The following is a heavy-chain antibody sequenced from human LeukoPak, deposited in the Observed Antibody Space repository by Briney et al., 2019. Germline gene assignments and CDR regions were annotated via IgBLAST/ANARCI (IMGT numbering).Heavy chain of an antibody. Sequence: GGSLRLSCAASGFTFSSNYMSWVRQAPGKGLEWVSVIYSGGRTYYADSVKGRFTISRDNSKNTMYLQMNSLRAEDTAVYYCARYYYDGSGYYYYYFQHWGQGTLVTVSS. CDR2: IYSGGRT. CDR3: ARYYYDGSGYYYYYFQH. CDR1: GFTFSSNY. V-gene: IGHV3-66*01. D-gene: IGHD3-22*01. J-gene: IGHJ1*01.